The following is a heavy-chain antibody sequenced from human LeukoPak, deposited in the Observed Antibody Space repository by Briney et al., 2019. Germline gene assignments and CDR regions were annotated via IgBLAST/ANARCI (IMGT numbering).Heavy chain of an antibody. CDR1: GGSISSYY. V-gene: IGHV4-59*12. J-gene: IGHJ6*02. CDR3: ARDYGAVAGSYYYYGMDV. D-gene: IGHD6-19*01. CDR2: IYYSGST. Sequence: PSETLSLTCTVSGGSISSYYWSWIRQPPGKGLEWIGYIYYSGSTNYNPSLKSRVTISVDTSKNQFSLKLSSVTAADTAVYYCARDYGAVAGSYYYYGMDVWGQGTTVTVSS.